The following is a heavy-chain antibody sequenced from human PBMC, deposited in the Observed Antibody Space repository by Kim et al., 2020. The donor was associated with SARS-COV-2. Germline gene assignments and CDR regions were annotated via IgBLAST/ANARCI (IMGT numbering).Heavy chain of an antibody. D-gene: IGHD2-15*01. CDR2: INPNSGGT. V-gene: IGHV1-2*02. CDR3: ARDLQETPIFAFDI. CDR1: GYTFTGYY. Sequence: ASVKVSCKASGYTFTGYYMHWVRQAPGQGLEWMGWINPNSGGTNYAQKFQGRVTMTRDTSISTAYMELSRLRSDDTAVYYCARDLQETPIFAFDIWGQGTMVTVSS. J-gene: IGHJ3*02.